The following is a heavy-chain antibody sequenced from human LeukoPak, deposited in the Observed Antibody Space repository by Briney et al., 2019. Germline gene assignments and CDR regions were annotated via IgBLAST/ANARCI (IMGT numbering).Heavy chain of an antibody. Sequence: GGSLRLSCAASGFTFRSYAMSWVRQAPGKGLEWVSLIYSGGSTYYADSVKGRFTISRDSSKNTLYLQMNSLRVEDTAVYYCATNMGFWGQGTLVTVSS. CDR1: GFTFRSYA. CDR3: ATNMGF. V-gene: IGHV3-23*03. J-gene: IGHJ4*02. CDR2: IYSGGST. D-gene: IGHD2/OR15-2a*01.